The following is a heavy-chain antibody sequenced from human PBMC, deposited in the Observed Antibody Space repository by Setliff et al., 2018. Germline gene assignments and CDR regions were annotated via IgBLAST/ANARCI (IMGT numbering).Heavy chain of an antibody. CDR3: ARQARGYYYDSSGYYRASPGYYYMDV. CDR2: IYPGDSDT. J-gene: IGHJ6*03. CDR1: GYSFTSYW. Sequence: PGESLKISCKGSGYSFTSYWIGWVRQMPGKGLEWMGIIYPGDSDTRYSLSFQGQVTISADKSISTAYLQWSSLKASDTAMYYCARQARGYYYDSSGYYRASPGYYYMDVWGKGTTVTV. D-gene: IGHD3-22*01. V-gene: IGHV5-51*01.